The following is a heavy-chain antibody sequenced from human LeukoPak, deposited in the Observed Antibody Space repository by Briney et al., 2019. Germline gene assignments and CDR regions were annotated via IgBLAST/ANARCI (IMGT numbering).Heavy chain of an antibody. Sequence: GASVKVSCKXSGYIFISYYMHWVRQSPGQGLEWMGIINPSGGSTSYAQKFQGRVTMTRDTSTSTVYMELSSLRSEDTAVYYCARVGPWGSFDYWGQGTLVTVSS. J-gene: IGHJ4*02. CDR2: INPSGGST. V-gene: IGHV1-46*03. CDR3: ARVGPWGSFDY. D-gene: IGHD7-27*01. CDR1: GYIFISYY.